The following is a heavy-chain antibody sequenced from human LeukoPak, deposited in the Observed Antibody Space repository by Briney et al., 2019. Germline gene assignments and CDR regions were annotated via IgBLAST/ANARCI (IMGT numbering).Heavy chain of an antibody. CDR2: ISSSSSYI. Sequence: PGGSLRLSCAASGFTFSSYSMNWVRQAPGKGLEWVSAISSSSSYIYYADSVKGRFTISRDNAKNSLYLQMNSLRAEDTAVYYCARGISTVRNWFDPWGQGTLVTVSS. CDR3: ARGISTVRNWFDP. D-gene: IGHD3-9*01. V-gene: IGHV3-21*01. J-gene: IGHJ5*02. CDR1: GFTFSSYS.